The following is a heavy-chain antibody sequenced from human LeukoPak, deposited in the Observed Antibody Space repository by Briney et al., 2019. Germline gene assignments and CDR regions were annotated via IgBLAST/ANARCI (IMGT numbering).Heavy chain of an antibody. V-gene: IGHV3-23*01. D-gene: IGHD2-2*01. Sequence: PGGSLRLSCAASGFTFSDYAMTWVRQAPGKGLEWVSGISGFGGSIYYADSMKGRFTISRDNSKNTLFLQMHSLRADDTAVYYCARPKYSNSYYWFDPWGQGTLVTVSS. J-gene: IGHJ5*02. CDR1: GFTFSDYA. CDR2: ISGFGGSI. CDR3: ARPKYSNSYYWFDP.